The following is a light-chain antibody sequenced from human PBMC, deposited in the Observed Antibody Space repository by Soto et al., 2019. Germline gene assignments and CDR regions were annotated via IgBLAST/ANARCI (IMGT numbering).Light chain of an antibody. J-gene: IGKJ1*01. CDR2: KVS. CDR1: QSVSPW. Sequence: EIQMTQSPSALSASVGDRVTITCRASQSVSPWLAWYQQKPGKAPDLLIYKVSNLASGVPSRFSGSGSGTEFTLTISGLQADDFATYYCQEYSAFSRTFGQGTKVEIK. CDR3: QEYSAFSRT. V-gene: IGKV1-5*03.